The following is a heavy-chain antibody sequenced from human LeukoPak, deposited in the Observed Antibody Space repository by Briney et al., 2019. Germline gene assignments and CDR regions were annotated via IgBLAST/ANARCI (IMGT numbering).Heavy chain of an antibody. CDR2: INHSGST. CDR1: GGSFSGYY. J-gene: IGHJ4*02. D-gene: IGHD6-13*01. CDR3: ARETGYSSSFDY. Sequence: PSETLSLTCAVYGGSFSGYYWSWIRQPPGKGLEWIGEINHSGSTNYNPSLKSRVTISVDTSKNQFSLKLSSVTAADTAVYYCARETGYSSSFDYWGQGTLVTVSS. V-gene: IGHV4-34*01.